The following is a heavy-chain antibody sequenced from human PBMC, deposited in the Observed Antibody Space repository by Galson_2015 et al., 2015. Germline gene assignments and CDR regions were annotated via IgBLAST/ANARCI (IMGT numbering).Heavy chain of an antibody. V-gene: IGHV3-74*01. Sequence: SLRLSCAASGFTFSSHWMHWVRQAPGKGLVWVSHINSDGSHTDYADSVKGRFTISRDNAKNTLYPQMNSLRAEDTAVYYCARQKYYSDSSDYYYDYWGQGTLVTVSS. CDR3: ARQKYYSDSSDYYYDY. CDR1: GFTFSSHW. J-gene: IGHJ4*02. D-gene: IGHD3-22*01. CDR2: INSDGSHT.